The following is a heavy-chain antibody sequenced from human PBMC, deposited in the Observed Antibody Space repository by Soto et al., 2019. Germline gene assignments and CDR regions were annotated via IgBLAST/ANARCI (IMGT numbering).Heavy chain of an antibody. CDR1: GFIFSRYS. CDR2: ISSSSTTI. D-gene: IGHD4-4*01. V-gene: IGHV3-48*01. CDR3: ARTPPPDDANYAPEYFQQ. Sequence: GGSLRLSCAASGFIFSRYSMNWVRQAPGKGLEWMAYISSSSTTIYYADSVKGRFTISRDNAKNSLYLQMNSLRADDTAVYYCARTPPPDDANYAPEYFQQWGQGTLVTVSS. J-gene: IGHJ1*01.